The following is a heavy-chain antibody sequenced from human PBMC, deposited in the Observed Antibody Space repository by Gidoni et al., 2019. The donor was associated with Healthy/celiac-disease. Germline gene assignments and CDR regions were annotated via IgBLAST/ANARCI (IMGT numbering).Heavy chain of an antibody. D-gene: IGHD1-1*01. J-gene: IGHJ6*02. Sequence: QVQLQESGPGLVKPSETLSLTSTVSGGSISSYYWSWIRQPPGKGLEWIGYIYYSGSPNYNPSLKRRVTISVDTSKNQFSLKLSSVTAADTAVYYCARDWNDDYYGMDVWGQGTTVTVSS. CDR1: GGSISSYY. V-gene: IGHV4-59*01. CDR3: ARDWNDDYYGMDV. CDR2: IYYSGSP.